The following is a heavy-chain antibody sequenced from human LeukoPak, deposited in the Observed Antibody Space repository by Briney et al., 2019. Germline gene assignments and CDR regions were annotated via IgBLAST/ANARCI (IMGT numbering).Heavy chain of an antibody. Sequence: PGGSLRLSCAASGFTFSSYLMSWVRQAPGKGLEWVANIKQDGSEENFVDSVKGRFTISRDNAKKSLYLQMNSLRAEDTAVYYCARGSYAGASLRHDYWGQGTLVTVSS. J-gene: IGHJ4*02. V-gene: IGHV3-7*01. CDR1: GFTFSSYL. D-gene: IGHD1-26*01. CDR2: IKQDGSEE. CDR3: ARGSYAGASLRHDY.